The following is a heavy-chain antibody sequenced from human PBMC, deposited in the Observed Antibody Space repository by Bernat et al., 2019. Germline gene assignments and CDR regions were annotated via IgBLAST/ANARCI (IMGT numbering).Heavy chain of an antibody. J-gene: IGHJ5*02. Sequence: QVQLQESGPGLVKPSQTLSLTCTVSGCSISSGSYYWSWIRHPAGKGLEWIGRIYTSGSTNYNPSLKIRVTTSVDTSKNKFSMKLSSVTAADTAVYYCARVIPLRFLAKFDPGGQGTLVTVSS. CDR2: IYTSGST. CDR1: GCSISSGSYY. D-gene: IGHD3-3*01. CDR3: ARVIPLRFLAKFDP. V-gene: IGHV4-61*02.